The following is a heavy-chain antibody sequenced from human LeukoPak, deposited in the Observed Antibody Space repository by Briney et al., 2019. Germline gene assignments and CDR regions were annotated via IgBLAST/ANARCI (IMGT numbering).Heavy chain of an antibody. Sequence: SETLSLTCTVSGGSISSGGYYWSWIRQHPGKGLEWIGYICYSGSTYYNPSLKSRVTISVDTSKNQFSLKLSSVTAADTAVYYCERVRCSSTSCYFSYYYMDVWGKGTTVTVSS. CDR3: ERVRCSSTSCYFSYYYMDV. J-gene: IGHJ6*03. CDR1: GGSISSGGYY. D-gene: IGHD2-2*01. V-gene: IGHV4-31*03. CDR2: ICYSGST.